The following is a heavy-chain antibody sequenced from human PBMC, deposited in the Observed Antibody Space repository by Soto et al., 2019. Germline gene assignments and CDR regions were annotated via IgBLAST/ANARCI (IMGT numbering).Heavy chain of an antibody. CDR3: ARMPDYGDYGLDY. V-gene: IGHV2-70*04. CDR1: GFSLSTSGMR. CDR2: IDWDDDK. D-gene: IGHD4-17*01. Sequence: ASGPTLGNPTQTLTLTCTFSGFSLSTSGMRVSWIRQPPGKALEWLARIDWDDDKFYSTSLKTRLTLSKDTSKNQVVLTMTNMDPVDTATYYCARMPDYGDYGLDYWGQGTLVTVSS. J-gene: IGHJ4*02.